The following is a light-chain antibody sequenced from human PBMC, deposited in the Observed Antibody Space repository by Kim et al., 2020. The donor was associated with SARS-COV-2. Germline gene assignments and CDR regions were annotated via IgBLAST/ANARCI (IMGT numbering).Light chain of an antibody. Sequence: ASVGDRVTITCRARQSISSYLNWYKQKPGKAPKLLIYAASSLQSGVPSRFSGSGSGTDFTLTISSLQPEDFATYYCQQSYSTPLTFGGGTKVDIK. J-gene: IGKJ4*01. V-gene: IGKV1-39*01. CDR3: QQSYSTPLT. CDR1: QSISSY. CDR2: AAS.